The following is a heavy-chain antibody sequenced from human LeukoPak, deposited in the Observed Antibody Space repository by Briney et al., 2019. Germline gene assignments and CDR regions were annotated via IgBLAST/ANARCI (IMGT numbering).Heavy chain of an antibody. Sequence: PSETLSLTCTVSGASISSSNDYWGWIRQAPGKGLEWIGSGFYGGSAHYNPSLKSRATISVDTSKNQFSLKLSSVTAADAAMYYCARQFATGSADTRGYFDFWGQGTVVTVSS. J-gene: IGHJ4*02. CDR1: GASISSSNDY. CDR2: GFYGGSA. V-gene: IGHV4-39*01. D-gene: IGHD2-2*01. CDR3: ARQFATGSADTRGYFDF.